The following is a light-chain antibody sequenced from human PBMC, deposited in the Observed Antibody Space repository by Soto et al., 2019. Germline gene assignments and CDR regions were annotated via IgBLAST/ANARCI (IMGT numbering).Light chain of an antibody. J-gene: IGKJ1*01. Sequence: DIVLTQSPESLAVSLGERATINCKSSQNILYTSNNKNYLAWYQQKVGQPPRLLISWTSTRESGVPDRFGGSGSGTDFTLTISSLQAEDVAVYFCQQYFNTPRTFGQGTRVEV. CDR3: QQYFNTPRT. V-gene: IGKV4-1*01. CDR2: WTS. CDR1: QNILYTSNNKNY.